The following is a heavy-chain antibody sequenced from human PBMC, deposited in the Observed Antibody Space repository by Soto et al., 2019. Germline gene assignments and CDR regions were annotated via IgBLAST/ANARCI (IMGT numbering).Heavy chain of an antibody. Sequence: GSLQLSCAASGFTFSSYGMHWVRQAPGKGLEWVAVIWYDGSNKYYADSVKGRFTISRDNSKNTLYLQMNSLRAEDTAVYYCARAKAVGATSYFDYWGQGTLVTVSS. CDR1: GFTFSSYG. D-gene: IGHD1-26*01. V-gene: IGHV3-33*01. CDR3: ARAKAVGATSYFDY. CDR2: IWYDGSNK. J-gene: IGHJ4*02.